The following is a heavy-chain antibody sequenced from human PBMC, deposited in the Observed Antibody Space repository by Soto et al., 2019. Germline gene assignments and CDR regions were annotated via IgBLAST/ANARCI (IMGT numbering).Heavy chain of an antibody. D-gene: IGHD3-16*01. CDR3: AKVGGRRYYYYYGMAV. V-gene: IGHV3-30*18. J-gene: IGHJ6*02. CDR2: ISYDGSNK. CDR1: GFTFSSYG. Sequence: ESGGGVVKPGRSLRLSCAASGFTFSSYGMHWVRQAPGKGLEWVAVISYDGSNKYYADSVKGRFTISRDNSKNTLYLQMNSLIAEDTAVYYCAKVGGRRYYYYYGMAVWGQGTTVTVSS.